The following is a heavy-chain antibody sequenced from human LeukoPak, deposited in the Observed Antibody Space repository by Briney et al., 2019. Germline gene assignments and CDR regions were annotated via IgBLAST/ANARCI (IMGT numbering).Heavy chain of an antibody. CDR3: ARGASGWSFDY. Sequence: ASVKVSCKASGYSFTNCGINWVRQAPGQGLEWMGWISAYTGNTDYPQNLQGRVTMTTDTSTNTAYMELRSLRSDDAAVYYCARGASGWSFDYWGQGTLVTVSS. J-gene: IGHJ4*02. CDR2: ISAYTGNT. D-gene: IGHD6-19*01. CDR1: GYSFTNCG. V-gene: IGHV1-18*01.